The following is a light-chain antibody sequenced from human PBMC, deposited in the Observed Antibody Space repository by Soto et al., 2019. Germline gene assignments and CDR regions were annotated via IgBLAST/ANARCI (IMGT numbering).Light chain of an antibody. CDR1: QSVSRSY. CDR3: QEYGSDPPYT. V-gene: IGKV3-20*01. CDR2: GAS. J-gene: IGKJ2*01. Sequence: EIVLTQSPGTLSLSPGERATLSCRASQSVSRSYLAWYQQKPGQAPRLLIYGASSMATGIPDRFSGSVSGTNFTLTVSRLEPEDFAVYYWQEYGSDPPYTVGQGNELEIK.